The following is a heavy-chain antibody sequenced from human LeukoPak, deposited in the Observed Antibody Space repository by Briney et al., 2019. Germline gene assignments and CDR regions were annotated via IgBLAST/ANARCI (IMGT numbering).Heavy chain of an antibody. CDR3: AKDPDIVATITGN. D-gene: IGHD5-12*01. J-gene: IGHJ4*02. V-gene: IGHV3-23*01. Sequence: GGSLRLSCAASGLTFSSYAVSWVRQAPGKGLEWVSAISGRGDTSYYADSVKGRFTISRANSNNTLYLQMHSMRAEDTAVYYCAKDPDIVATITGNWGQRTLVTVPS. CDR2: ISGRGDTS. CDR1: GLTFSSYA.